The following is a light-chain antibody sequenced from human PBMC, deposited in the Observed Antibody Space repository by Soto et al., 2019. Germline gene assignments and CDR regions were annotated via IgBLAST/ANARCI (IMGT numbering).Light chain of an antibody. J-gene: IGKJ4*01. V-gene: IGKV3-11*01. CDR3: QQRSNWPLT. Sequence: ETVLTQFPATLSLSPGEGATLSCRASQSVGSSLAWYHQTPGQAPRLLIYDASNRATGIPARFSVSGSGTDFTLTISSLEPEDFAVYYCQQRSNWPLTFGGGTKVEI. CDR2: DAS. CDR1: QSVGSS.